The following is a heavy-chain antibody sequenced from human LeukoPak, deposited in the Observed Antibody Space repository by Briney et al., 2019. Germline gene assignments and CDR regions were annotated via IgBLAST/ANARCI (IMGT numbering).Heavy chain of an antibody. CDR2: FDPEDGET. J-gene: IGHJ4*02. V-gene: IGHV1-24*01. CDR3: ATVSLNSGSYPD. CDR1: GYTLTELS. Sequence: ASVKVSCKVSGYTLTELSMHWVRQAPGKRLEWMGGFDPEDGETIYAQKFQGRVTMTEDTSTDTAYMELSSLRSEDTAVYYCATVSLNSGSYPDWGQGTLVTVSS. D-gene: IGHD1-26*01.